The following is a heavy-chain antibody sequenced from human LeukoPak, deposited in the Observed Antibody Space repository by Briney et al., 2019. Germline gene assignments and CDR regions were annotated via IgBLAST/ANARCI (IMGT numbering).Heavy chain of an antibody. CDR1: GYSFTTYW. Sequence: GESLKIFCKGSGYSFTTYWIAWVRQMPGKGLEWMGIIYPGDSDTKYSPSFQGQVTISADKSISTAYLQWSSLKASDTAMYYCARSFYSSSSVGDYWGQGTLVTAS. CDR3: ARSFYSSSSVGDY. D-gene: IGHD6-6*01. CDR2: IYPGDSDT. J-gene: IGHJ4*02. V-gene: IGHV5-51*01.